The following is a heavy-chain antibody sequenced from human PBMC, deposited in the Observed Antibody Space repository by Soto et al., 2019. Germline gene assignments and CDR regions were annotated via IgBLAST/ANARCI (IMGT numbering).Heavy chain of an antibody. Sequence: GGSLRLSCAASGFPFSSYAMNWVRQAPGKGLEWVSGISGSGGSTYYADSVKGRFTISRDNSKNALYLQMNSLRVEDTAVYSCAKGFYSPPGGQYYCGLAVWGQGTTVTVSS. D-gene: IGHD3-16*01. CDR3: AKGFYSPPGGQYYCGLAV. CDR1: GFPFSSYA. J-gene: IGHJ6*02. CDR2: ISGSGGST. V-gene: IGHV3-23*01.